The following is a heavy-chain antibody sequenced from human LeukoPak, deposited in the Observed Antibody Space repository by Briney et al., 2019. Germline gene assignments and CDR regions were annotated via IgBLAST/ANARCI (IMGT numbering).Heavy chain of an antibody. CDR3: ARWAGSGSYYNVPIEYFQH. CDR1: GFTFSNYG. D-gene: IGHD3-10*01. Sequence: GGSLRLSCAASGFTFSNYGMHWVRQAPGKGLEWVAVIWYDGSNKYYADSVKGRFTISRDNSKNTLYLQINSLRAEDTAVYYCARWAGSGSYYNVPIEYFQHWGQGTLVTVSS. CDR2: IWYDGSNK. V-gene: IGHV3-33*01. J-gene: IGHJ1*01.